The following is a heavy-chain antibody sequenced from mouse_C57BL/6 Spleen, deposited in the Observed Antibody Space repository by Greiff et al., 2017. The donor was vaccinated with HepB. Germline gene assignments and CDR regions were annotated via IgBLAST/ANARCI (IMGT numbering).Heavy chain of an antibody. Sequence: QVQLQQSGAELVKPGASVKLSCKASGYTFTEYTIHWVKQRSGQGLEWIGWFYPGSGSIKYNEKFKDKATLTADKSSSTVYMELSRLTSEDSAVYFCARHEEKDIYYDYDGGNFDDWGKGTTRTVAT. J-gene: IGHJ2*01. CDR3: ARHEEKDIYYDYDGGNFDD. V-gene: IGHV1-62-2*01. CDR1: GYTFTEYT. CDR2: FYPGSGSI. D-gene: IGHD2-4*01.